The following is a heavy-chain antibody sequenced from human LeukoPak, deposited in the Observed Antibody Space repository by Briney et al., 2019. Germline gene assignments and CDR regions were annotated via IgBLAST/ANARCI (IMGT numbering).Heavy chain of an antibody. Sequence: DPGGSLRLSCAASGFTFSSYAMSWVRQAPGKGLEWVSAISGSGGSTYYADSVKGRFTISRDNSKNTLYLQMNSLRAEDTAVYYCATSSATNCSSTSCYNNYWGQGTLVTVSS. J-gene: IGHJ4*02. CDR1: GFTFSSYA. V-gene: IGHV3-23*01. D-gene: IGHD2-2*02. CDR3: ATSSATNCSSTSCYNNY. CDR2: ISGSGGST.